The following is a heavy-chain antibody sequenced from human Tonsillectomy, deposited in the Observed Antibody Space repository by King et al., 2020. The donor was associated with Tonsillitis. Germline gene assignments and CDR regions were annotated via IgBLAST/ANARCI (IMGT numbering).Heavy chain of an antibody. J-gene: IGHJ6*02. CDR3: ARRLISVPDDRPSYYYHYYGMDV. V-gene: IGHV4-39*01. D-gene: IGHD1-1*01. CDR2: IFYSGST. Sequence: QLQESGPGLVKPSETLSLTCTVSGGSISSSTYYWGWIRQPPGKGLEWIGSIFYSGSTYYNPSLKSRVTISVDTSKNQFSLKLSSVHAADTAVYYCARRLISVPDDRPSYYYHYYGMDVWGQGTTVTVSS. CDR1: GGSISSSTYY.